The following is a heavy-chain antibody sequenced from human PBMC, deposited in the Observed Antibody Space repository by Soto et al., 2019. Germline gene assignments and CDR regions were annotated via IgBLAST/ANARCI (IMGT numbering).Heavy chain of an antibody. V-gene: IGHV3-23*01. D-gene: IGHD1-1*01. J-gene: IGHJ5*02. Sequence: VQLLESGGGLVQPGGSLRLSCAASGFTFSSYAMSWVRQAPGKGLEWVSGISGGTGGTYYADSVKGRFTISRDNSKNTLYLQMNSLRAEDTATYYCAKGTGPTPTKFDPWGQGTLVTVSS. CDR1: GFTFSSYA. CDR3: AKGTGPTPTKFDP. CDR2: ISGGTGGT.